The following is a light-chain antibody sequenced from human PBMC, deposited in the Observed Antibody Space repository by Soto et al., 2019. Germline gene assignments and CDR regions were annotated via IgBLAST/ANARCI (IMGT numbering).Light chain of an antibody. J-gene: IGKJ4*01. CDR1: QGISNY. V-gene: IGKV1-9*01. CDR3: QRLSHA. CDR2: AAS. Sequence: IRLTQSPSSLSASVKDRVTITCRASQGISNYVAWYQQKPGKAPKLLIYAASTLQSGVPSRFSGSGSGTDLTLNISSLQPEDFATYYCQRLSHAFGGGTKVDIK.